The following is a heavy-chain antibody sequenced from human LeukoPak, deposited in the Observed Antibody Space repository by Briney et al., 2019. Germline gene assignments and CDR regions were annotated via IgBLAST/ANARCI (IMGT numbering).Heavy chain of an antibody. Sequence: GRSLTLSCAASGFAFNDFAMYWVRQAPGKGLDWVALIRRDGSHKYYAHSIKGRFTISRDNSKNTLYLQMSSLRAEDTAAYYCAKSSIMFAAGRLGSIDFWGQGTLVTVSS. CDR3: AKSSIMFAAGRLGSIDF. CDR2: IRRDGSHK. D-gene: IGHD6-25*01. V-gene: IGHV3-33*06. CDR1: GFAFNDFA. J-gene: IGHJ4*02.